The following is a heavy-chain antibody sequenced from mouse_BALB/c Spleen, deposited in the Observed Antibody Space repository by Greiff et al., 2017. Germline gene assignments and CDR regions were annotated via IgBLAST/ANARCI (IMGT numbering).Heavy chain of an antibody. CDR1: GFTFSSYA. Sequence: EVQLQESGGGLVKPGGSLKLSCAASGFTFSSYAMSWVRQTPEKRLEWVASISSGGSTYYPDSVKGRFTISRDNARNILYLQMSSLRSEDTAMYYCARAYYGNYFDVWGAGTTVTVSS. CDR2: ISSGGST. D-gene: IGHD2-10*01. V-gene: IGHV5-6-5*01. CDR3: ARAYYGNYFDV. J-gene: IGHJ1*01.